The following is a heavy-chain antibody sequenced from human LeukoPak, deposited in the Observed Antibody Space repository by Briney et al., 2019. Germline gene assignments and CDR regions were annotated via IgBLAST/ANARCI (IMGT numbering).Heavy chain of an antibody. D-gene: IGHD6-6*01. CDR3: ATVMGSSPSTAYFAY. V-gene: IGHV3-23*01. Sequence: GGSLRLSCAASGFTFSSYSMNWVRQTPGKGLEWLSAISNDGRHMYYTDSVKGRFTTSRDNSRNTVYLQMNGLRVEDTAVYYCATVMGSSPSTAYFAYWGQGTLVTVSS. CDR2: ISNDGRHM. J-gene: IGHJ4*02. CDR1: GFTFSSYS.